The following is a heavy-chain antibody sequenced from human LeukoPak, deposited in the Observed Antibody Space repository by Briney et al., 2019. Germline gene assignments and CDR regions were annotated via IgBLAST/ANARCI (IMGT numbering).Heavy chain of an antibody. D-gene: IGHD3-10*01. Sequence: GGPLRLSCAASGFTFSRYWMTWVRQAPGKGLEWLAHIKEDGTEIYYLDSVKGRFTISRDNAKNSLYLQMNSLRAEDTAVYYCVRDHRSGLDGFDIWGQGTMVTVSS. CDR3: VRDHRSGLDGFDI. V-gene: IGHV3-7*04. J-gene: IGHJ3*02. CDR1: GFTFSRYW. CDR2: IKEDGTEI.